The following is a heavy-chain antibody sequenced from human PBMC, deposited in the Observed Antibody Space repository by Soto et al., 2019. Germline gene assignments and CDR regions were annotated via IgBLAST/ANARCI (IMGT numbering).Heavy chain of an antibody. Sequence: PGGSLRLSCAASGFTFSSYGMHWVRQAPGKGLEWVAVIWYDGSNKYYADSVKGRFTISRDNSKNTLYLQMNSLRAEDTAVYYCARSRSRWELLHWFDPWGQGTLVTVSS. D-gene: IGHD1-26*01. CDR3: ARSRSRWELLHWFDP. J-gene: IGHJ5*02. V-gene: IGHV3-33*01. CDR1: GFTFSSYG. CDR2: IWYDGSNK.